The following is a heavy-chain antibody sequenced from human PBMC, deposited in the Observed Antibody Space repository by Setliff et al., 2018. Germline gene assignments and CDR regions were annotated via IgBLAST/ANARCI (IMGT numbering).Heavy chain of an antibody. V-gene: IGHV4-61*02. CDR1: GGSVSSSSYY. J-gene: IGHJ4*02. D-gene: IGHD1-26*01. CDR3: ARDNTMVGATDY. CDR2: IYASGRT. Sequence: SETLSLTCTVSGGSVSSSSYYWNWIRRPAGKGLEWIGRIYASGRTDYNPSLQSRVSISLDTSQSQFSLRLSSVTAADTALYFCARDNTMVGATDYWGLGTLVTVSS.